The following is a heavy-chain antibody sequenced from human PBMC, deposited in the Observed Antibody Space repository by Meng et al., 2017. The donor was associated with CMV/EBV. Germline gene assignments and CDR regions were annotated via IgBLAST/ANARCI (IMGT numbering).Heavy chain of an antibody. Sequence: ASVKVSCKTSGYAFTAYYIHWVRQAPGQGLEWMGDINPRTGGTDLAQRFQGSVTLTRDTSITTAHMEVRNLRSDDTAVYYCAADILRITAGDYWGQGTLVTVSS. CDR1: GYAFTAYY. D-gene: IGHD3-16*01. CDR3: AADILRITAGDY. V-gene: IGHV1-2*02. J-gene: IGHJ4*02. CDR2: INPRTGGT.